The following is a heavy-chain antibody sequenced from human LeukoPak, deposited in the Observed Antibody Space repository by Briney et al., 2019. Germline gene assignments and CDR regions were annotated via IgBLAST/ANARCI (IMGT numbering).Heavy chain of an antibody. J-gene: IGHJ4*02. CDR2: ITASGGTT. Sequence: GGSLRLSCETSGVTLSGYNMNWVRRAPGKGLEWLSYITASGGTTYYADSVRGRFTISRDNAKNSLYLEMNSLRADDTAVYFCARSSLERHYSFDYWGRGTLVTVSS. CDR3: ARSSLERHYSFDY. D-gene: IGHD1-1*01. V-gene: IGHV3-48*01. CDR1: GVTLSGYN.